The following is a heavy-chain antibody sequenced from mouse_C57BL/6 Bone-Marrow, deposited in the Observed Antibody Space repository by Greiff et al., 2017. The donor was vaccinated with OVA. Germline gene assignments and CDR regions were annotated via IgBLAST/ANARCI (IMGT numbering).Heavy chain of an antibody. J-gene: IGHJ3*01. CDR3: ATYYYGRGAWFAY. CDR1: GYTFTSYG. V-gene: IGHV1-81*01. Sequence: VQLQQSGAELARPGASVKLSCKASGYTFTSYGISWVKQRTGQGLEWIGEIYPRSGNTYYNEKFKGKATLTADKSSSTAYMELRSLTSEDSAVYFCATYYYGRGAWFAYWGQGTLVTVSA. D-gene: IGHD1-1*01. CDR2: IYPRSGNT.